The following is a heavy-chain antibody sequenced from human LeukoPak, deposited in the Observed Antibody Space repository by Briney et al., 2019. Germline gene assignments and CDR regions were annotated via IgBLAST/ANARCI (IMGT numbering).Heavy chain of an antibody. J-gene: IGHJ6*02. Sequence: GGSLRLSCAASGFTFSSYAMHWVRQAPGKGLEWVAVISYDGSNKYYADSVKGRFTISRDNSKKTLYLQMNSLRAEDTAVYYCAREYYAVYYYYGMDVWGQGTTVTVSS. CDR3: AREYYAVYYYYGMDV. V-gene: IGHV3-30*04. CDR1: GFTFSSYA. D-gene: IGHD2-2*01. CDR2: ISYDGSNK.